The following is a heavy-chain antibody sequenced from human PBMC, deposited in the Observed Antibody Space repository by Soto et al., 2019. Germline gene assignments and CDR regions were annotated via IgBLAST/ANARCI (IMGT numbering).Heavy chain of an antibody. D-gene: IGHD3-22*01. V-gene: IGHV3-30*18. Sequence: QVQLVESGGGVVQPGRSLRLSCAASGFTFSSYGMHWVRQAPGKGLEWVAVISYDGSNAYYADSVKGRFTISRDNSKNTLYLQMNGLRAEDTAVYYCAKDSRFKAMIRGWGVSWGQGTLVTVSS. CDR1: GFTFSSYG. J-gene: IGHJ5*02. CDR3: AKDSRFKAMIRGWGVS. CDR2: ISYDGSNA.